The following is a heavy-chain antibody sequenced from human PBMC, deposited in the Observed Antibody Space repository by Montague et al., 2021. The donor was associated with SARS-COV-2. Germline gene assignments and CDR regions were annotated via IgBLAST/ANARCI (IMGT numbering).Heavy chain of an antibody. V-gene: IGHV4-39*01. CDR3: VKIVGAADY. CDR1: GGSISSSSYY. Sequence: SETLSLTCTVSGGSISSSSYYWGWIRQPPGKGLEWIGSIYYSGSTYYNPSLKSRVTISVDTSRNQFSLKLSSVTAADTAVYYCVKIVGAADYWGQGTLATVSS. J-gene: IGHJ4*02. CDR2: IYYSGST. D-gene: IGHD1-26*01.